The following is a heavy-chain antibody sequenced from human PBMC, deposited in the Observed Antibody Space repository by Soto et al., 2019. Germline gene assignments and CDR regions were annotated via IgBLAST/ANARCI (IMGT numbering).Heavy chain of an antibody. V-gene: IGHV4-34*01. CDR3: ARSMKQLVYYYYYGMDV. CDR2: INHSGST. D-gene: IGHD6-6*01. Sequence: SETLSLTCAVYGGSFSGYYWSWIRQPPGKGLEWIGEINHSGSTNYNPSLKSRVTISVDTSKNQFSLKLSSVTAADTAVYYCARSMKQLVYYYYYGMDVWGQGTTVTVSS. J-gene: IGHJ6*02. CDR1: GGSFSGYY.